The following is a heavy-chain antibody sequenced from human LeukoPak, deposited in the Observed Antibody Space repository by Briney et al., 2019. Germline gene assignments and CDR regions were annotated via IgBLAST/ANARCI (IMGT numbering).Heavy chain of an antibody. CDR2: INNSGSA. Sequence: SETLSLTCAVYGGSFSGYYWSWIRQPPGKGLEWIGEINNSGSADYTPPPKSGVTISVDTSKNHFSLKLSSVAAADTAVYYCARRQYCPDGVCSKRGRYYYYYMDVWGRGTTVTLSS. J-gene: IGHJ6*03. CDR1: GGSFSGYY. V-gene: IGHV4-34*01. CDR3: ARRQYCPDGVCSKRGRYYYYYMDV. D-gene: IGHD2-8*01.